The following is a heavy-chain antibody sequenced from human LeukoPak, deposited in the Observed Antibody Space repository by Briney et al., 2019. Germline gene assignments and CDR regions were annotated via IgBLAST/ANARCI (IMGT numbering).Heavy chain of an antibody. Sequence: GGSLRLSCAASGFTFSSYAMSWVRQAPGKGLEWVSAISGSGGSTYYADSVKGRFTISRDNSKNTLYLQMNSLRAEDTAVYYCAKHPTYYDFWSGPNYYMDVWGKGTTVTVSS. J-gene: IGHJ6*03. V-gene: IGHV3-23*01. CDR1: GFTFSSYA. CDR3: AKHPTYYDFWSGPNYYMDV. CDR2: ISGSGGST. D-gene: IGHD3-3*01.